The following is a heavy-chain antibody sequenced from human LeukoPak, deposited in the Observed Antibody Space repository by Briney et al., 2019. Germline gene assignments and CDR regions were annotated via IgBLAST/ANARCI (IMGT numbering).Heavy chain of an antibody. Sequence: PSETLSLTCAVYGGSFSGYYWSWIRQPPGKGLEWTGSIYDSGSTYYNPSLKSRVTISVDTSKNQFSLKLNSVTAADTAVYYCARHYGPWGQGTLVTVSS. CDR1: GGSFSGYY. J-gene: IGHJ5*02. D-gene: IGHD3-16*01. CDR3: ARHYGP. V-gene: IGHV4-34*01. CDR2: IYDSGST.